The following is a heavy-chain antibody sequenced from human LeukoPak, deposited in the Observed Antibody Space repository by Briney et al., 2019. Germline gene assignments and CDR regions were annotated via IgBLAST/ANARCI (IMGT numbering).Heavy chain of an antibody. CDR2: ISSSSSYI. Sequence: GGSLRLSCAASGFIFSSYSMNWVRQAPGEGLEGVSSISSSSSYIYYADSVKGRFTISRDNAKNSLYLQMNSLRAEDTAVYYCARGQEGLEPYFDYWGQGTLVTVSS. V-gene: IGHV3-21*01. J-gene: IGHJ4*02. CDR3: ARGQEGLEPYFDY. CDR1: GFIFSSYS.